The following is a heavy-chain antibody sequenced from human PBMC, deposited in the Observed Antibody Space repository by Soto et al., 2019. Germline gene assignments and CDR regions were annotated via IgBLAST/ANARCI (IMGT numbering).Heavy chain of an antibody. Sequence: PSETLSLTCAVYGGSFSGYYWSWIRQPPGKGLERIGEINHSGSTNYNPSLKSRVTISVDTSKNQFSLKLSSVTAADTAVYYCARPRGRITERDAFDIWGQGTMVTVSS. CDR1: GGSFSGYY. J-gene: IGHJ3*02. CDR2: INHSGST. V-gene: IGHV4-34*01. CDR3: ARPRGRITERDAFDI. D-gene: IGHD1-20*01.